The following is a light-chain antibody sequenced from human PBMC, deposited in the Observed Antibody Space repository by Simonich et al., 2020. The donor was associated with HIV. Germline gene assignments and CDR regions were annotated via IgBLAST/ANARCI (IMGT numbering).Light chain of an antibody. V-gene: IGKV3-15*01. CDR3: HQYNHRPLT. Sequence: EIVMTQSPATLSVSPGERATLSCRARQSVSSNFTWYQQKPGQAPRLLIYDASTRATGIPARFSGSWSGTEFTLTISSMQSEDIATYYCHQYNHRPLTFGGGTKVEMK. J-gene: IGKJ4*01. CDR2: DAS. CDR1: QSVSSN.